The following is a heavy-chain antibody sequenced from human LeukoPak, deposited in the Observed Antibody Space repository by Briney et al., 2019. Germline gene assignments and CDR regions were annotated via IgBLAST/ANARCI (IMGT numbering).Heavy chain of an antibody. Sequence: EASVKVSCKASGYTFTSYGISWVRQAPGQGLEWMGWINPNSGGTNYAQKFQGRVTMTRDTSISTAYMELSRLRSDDTAVYYCAKQLGSHRFDPWGQGTLVTVSS. V-gene: IGHV1-2*02. D-gene: IGHD1-1*01. CDR3: AKQLGSHRFDP. CDR1: GYTFTSYG. J-gene: IGHJ5*02. CDR2: INPNSGGT.